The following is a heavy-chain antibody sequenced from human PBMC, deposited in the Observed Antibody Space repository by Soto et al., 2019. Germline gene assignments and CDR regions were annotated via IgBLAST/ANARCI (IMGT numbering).Heavy chain of an antibody. J-gene: IGHJ4*02. CDR1: GGSISSSNYY. D-gene: IGHD6-13*01. CDR2: IYVIGST. V-gene: IGHV4-39*02. Sequence: QLQLQESGPGLVKPSETLSLTCTVSGGSISSSNYYWGWIRQPPGKGLEWIGSIYVIGSTYYNSYLKSRVNISVATSRNHSSLKLTSVTAADTAVYYCATPPHSADPKAGFWGQGTLVTVSS. CDR3: ATPPHSADPKAGF.